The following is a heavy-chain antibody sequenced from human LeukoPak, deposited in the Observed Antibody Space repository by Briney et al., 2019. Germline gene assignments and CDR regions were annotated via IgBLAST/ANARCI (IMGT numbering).Heavy chain of an antibody. CDR1: GDSVSSNSAA. Sequence: SQTLSLTCGISGDSVSSNSAAWNWIRQSPSRGLEWLGRTYYRSKWYNDYAVSVKSRITINPDTSKNQFSLQLNSVTPEDTAVYYCARDGFQVYYGSGSYPAWGYMDVWGKGTTVTVSS. J-gene: IGHJ6*03. D-gene: IGHD3-10*01. CDR3: ARDGFQVYYGSGSYPAWGYMDV. CDR2: TYYRSKWYN. V-gene: IGHV6-1*01.